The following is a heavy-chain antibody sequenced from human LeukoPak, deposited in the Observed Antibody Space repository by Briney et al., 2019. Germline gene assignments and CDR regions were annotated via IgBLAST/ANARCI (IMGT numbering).Heavy chain of an antibody. Sequence: SETLSLTCTVSGGSISSSFYYWGWIRQPPGKGLEWIGSIYYSGSTYYNPSLKSRVTISVDTSKNQFSLKLSSVTAADTAVYYCARSPFDSSSSLDYWGQGTLVTVSS. CDR1: GGSISSSFYY. V-gene: IGHV4-39*01. CDR3: ARSPFDSSSSLDY. CDR2: IYYSGST. J-gene: IGHJ4*02. D-gene: IGHD6-6*01.